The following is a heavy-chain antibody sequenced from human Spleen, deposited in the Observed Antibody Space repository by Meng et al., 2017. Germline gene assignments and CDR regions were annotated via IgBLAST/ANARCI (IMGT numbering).Heavy chain of an antibody. V-gene: IGHV4-34*01. CDR2: INHSGST. J-gene: IGHJ4*02. CDR3: ARGPTTMAHDLDY. Sequence: QLQLPQWGAGLLKPSETLSLTCVVSGGSFSDYYWSWIRQPPGKGLEWIGEINHSGSTNYNPSLESRATISVDTSQNNLSLKLSSVTAADSAVHYCARGPTTMAHDLDYWGQGTLVTSPQ. D-gene: IGHD4-11*01. CDR1: GGSFSDYY.